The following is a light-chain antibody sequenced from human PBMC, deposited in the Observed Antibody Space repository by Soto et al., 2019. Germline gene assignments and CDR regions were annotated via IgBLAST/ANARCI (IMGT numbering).Light chain of an antibody. CDR2: LAS. J-gene: IGKJ2*01. CDR1: QSVRNNF. Sequence: EIVLTQSPGTLSLSPGERATLSCRASQSVRNNFLSWYQQRPGQAPRLLIYLASTRAAGIPDRFSGSGSGTDFTLTISRLEPEDFAVYYCQKYGDSPPRYTFGQGTKLEI. CDR3: QKYGDSPPRYT. V-gene: IGKV3-20*01.